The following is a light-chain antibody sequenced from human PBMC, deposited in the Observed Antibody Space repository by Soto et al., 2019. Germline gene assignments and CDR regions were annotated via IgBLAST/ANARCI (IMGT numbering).Light chain of an antibody. J-gene: IGLJ1*01. Sequence: QSALTQPASVSGSPGQSITISCTGTSSDVGGYNYVSWYQQHPGKAPKLMIYDVSNRPSGVSNRFSGSKSGNTASLTISGLQAEDEAYYYSSSYTSSSTLLYVFGTGTKLTVL. CDR2: DVS. CDR1: SSDVGGYNY. V-gene: IGLV2-14*01. CDR3: SSYTSSSTLLYV.